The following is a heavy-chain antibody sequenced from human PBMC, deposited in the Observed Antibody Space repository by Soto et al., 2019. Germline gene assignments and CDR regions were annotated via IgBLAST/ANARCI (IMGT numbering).Heavy chain of an antibody. J-gene: IGHJ6*02. V-gene: IGHV1-69*12. D-gene: IGHD1-1*01. CDR2: IIPVFRTP. CDR3: ARDNARLQVGGNYYYALDV. Sequence: QVQLVQSGAEVKKPGSSVKVSCKASGDTFSSFAISWVRQAPGQGFEWMGGIIPVFRTPDYAQKFQGRVTITADESTTTAYLELSSLRSDDTAVYYSARDNARLQVGGNYYYALDVWGQGTRVIVSS. CDR1: GDTFSSFA.